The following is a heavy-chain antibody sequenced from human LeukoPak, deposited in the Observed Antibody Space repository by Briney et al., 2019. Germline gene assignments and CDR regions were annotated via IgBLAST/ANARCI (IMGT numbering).Heavy chain of an antibody. D-gene: IGHD2-15*01. J-gene: IGHJ6*03. V-gene: IGHV4-39*07. CDR2: VYYSGST. CDR1: GGSINSNTYY. CDR3: ARDRRRYCSGGSCYSGYYYYMDV. Sequence: SETLSLTCAVSGGSINSNTYYWGWIRQPPGKGLEWIGSVYYSGSTNYNPSLKSRVTISVDTSKNQFSLKLSSVTAADTAVYYCARDRRRYCSGGSCYSGYYYYMDVWGKGTTVTVSS.